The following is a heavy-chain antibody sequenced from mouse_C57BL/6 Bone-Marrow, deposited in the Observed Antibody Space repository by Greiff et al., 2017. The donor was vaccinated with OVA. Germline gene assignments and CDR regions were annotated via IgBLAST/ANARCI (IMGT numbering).Heavy chain of an antibody. CDR1: GYAFTNYL. D-gene: IGHD1-1*01. CDR2: INPGSGGT. J-gene: IGHJ4*01. V-gene: IGHV1-54*01. Sequence: VQLQQSGAELVRPGTSVKVSCKASGYAFTNYLIEWVKQRPGQGLEWIGVINPGSGGTNYNEKFKGKATLTADKSSSTAYMQLSSLTSEDSAVYFCARVTTVVATENYAMDYWGQGTSVTVSS. CDR3: ARVTTVVATENYAMDY.